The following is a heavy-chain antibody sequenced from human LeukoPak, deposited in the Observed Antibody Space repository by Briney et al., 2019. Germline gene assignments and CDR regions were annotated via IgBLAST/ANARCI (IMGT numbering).Heavy chain of an antibody. D-gene: IGHD3-22*01. Sequence: ASVKVSCKVSGYTLTELSMHWVRQAPGKGLEWRGGFDPEDGETIYAQKFQGRVTMTEYTSTDTAYMELSSLRSEDKAVYYCATDGHTYYYDTNAGDICGQGTMVTVSS. CDR2: FDPEDGET. CDR1: GYTLTELS. V-gene: IGHV1-24*01. J-gene: IGHJ3*02. CDR3: ATDGHTYYYDTNAGDI.